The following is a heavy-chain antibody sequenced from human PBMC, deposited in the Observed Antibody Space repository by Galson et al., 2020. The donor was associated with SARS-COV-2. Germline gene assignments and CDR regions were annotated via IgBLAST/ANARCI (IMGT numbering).Heavy chain of an antibody. V-gene: IGHV1-2*02. D-gene: IGHD3-9*01. CDR3: ARVAEYYDILTGYYPLFDY. CDR1: GYTFTGYY. CDR2: INPNSGGT. Sequence: GESLKISCKASGYTFTGYYMHWVRQAPGQGLEWMGWINPNSGGTNYAQKFQGRVTMTRDTSISTAYMELSRLRSDDTAVYYCARVAEYYDILTGYYPLFDYGGQGTLVTVSS. J-gene: IGHJ4*02.